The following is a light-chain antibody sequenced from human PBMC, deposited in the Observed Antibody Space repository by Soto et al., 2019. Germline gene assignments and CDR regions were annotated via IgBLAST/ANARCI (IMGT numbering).Light chain of an antibody. Sequence: EIVLTQSPDTLSLSPGERATLSCRASQSVRSNYLAWYQHKPGQAPRLLVYGASSRATGIPDRFSGSGFGTDFTLTVSRLDPEDFAVYYCQQYGNSPRLTFGGGTKVEIK. J-gene: IGKJ4*01. V-gene: IGKV3-20*01. CDR3: QQYGNSPRLT. CDR1: QSVRSNY. CDR2: GAS.